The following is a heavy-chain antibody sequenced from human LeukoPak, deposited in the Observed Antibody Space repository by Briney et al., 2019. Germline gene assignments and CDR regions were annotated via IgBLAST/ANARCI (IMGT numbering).Heavy chain of an antibody. Sequence: GGSLRLSCVDSGITFSRYWMSWVRQAPGKGLEWVANIKQGGGEKYYVDSVKGRFTVSRDNAKNSLYLQMNSLRVEDTAVYYCARDGRPLGYWGQGTLVTVSS. CDR1: GITFSRYW. CDR2: IKQGGGEK. CDR3: ARDGRPLGY. V-gene: IGHV3-7*03. J-gene: IGHJ4*02.